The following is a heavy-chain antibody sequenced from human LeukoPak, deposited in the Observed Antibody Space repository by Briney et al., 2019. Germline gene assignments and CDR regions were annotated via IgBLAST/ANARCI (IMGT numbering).Heavy chain of an antibody. CDR1: GFTFSPYG. CDR2: ISYDGSDK. J-gene: IGHJ4*02. V-gene: IGHV3-30*03. D-gene: IGHD6-13*01. Sequence: HAGGSLRLSCAASGFTFSPYGMHWVRQAPGKGLEWVAVISYDGSDKYYADSVKGRFTISRDNSKNTLYLHMNSLRPDDTAVYYCARDSRQLALDYWGQGTLVTVSS. CDR3: ARDSRQLALDY.